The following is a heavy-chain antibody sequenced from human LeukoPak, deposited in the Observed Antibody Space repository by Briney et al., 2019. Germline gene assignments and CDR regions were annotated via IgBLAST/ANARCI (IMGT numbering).Heavy chain of an antibody. CDR2: MYYSGST. V-gene: IGHV4-39*01. J-gene: IGHJ4*02. CDR3: ARQGGGVVVAAYDY. Sequence: SETLSLTCTVSGGSISSSSYYWGWIRQPLGKGLEWLGSMYYSGSTYYNPSLKSRVTISVDTSKNQFSLKLSSVTAADTAVYYCARQGGGVVVAAYDYWGQGTLVTVSS. CDR1: GGSISSSSYY. D-gene: IGHD2-15*01.